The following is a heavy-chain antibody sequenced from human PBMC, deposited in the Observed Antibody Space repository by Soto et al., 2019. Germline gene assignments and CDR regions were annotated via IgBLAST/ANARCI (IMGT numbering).Heavy chain of an antibody. V-gene: IGHV3-23*01. CDR2: ISGSDDST. D-gene: IGHD3-22*01. CDR3: ARATQSYYDTSGYYSYVH. CDR1: GFTFSSYA. Sequence: GGSLRLSCAASGFTFSSYAMSWVRQAPWKGLEWVSVISGSDDSTYYADSVKGRFTISRDNSKNTLYLQMNNLRAEDTAFYFCARATQSYYDTSGYYSYVHWGQGAQVTVSS. J-gene: IGHJ4*02.